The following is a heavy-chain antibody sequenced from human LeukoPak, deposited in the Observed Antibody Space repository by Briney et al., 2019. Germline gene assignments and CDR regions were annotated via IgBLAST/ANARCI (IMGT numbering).Heavy chain of an antibody. J-gene: IGHJ4*02. V-gene: IGHV5-51*01. CDR1: GYRFSTYW. CDR3: ARLKDVGIYYDSSGYLDY. CDR2: IYPGDSDT. D-gene: IGHD3-22*01. Sequence: GASLQISSKGSGYRFSTYWIGWVRRMPGKGLEWMGRIYPGDSDTRYSPSFQGQVTISADKSITTAYLQWSSLKASDTAMYYCARLKDVGIYYDSSGYLDYWGQGTLVSVSA.